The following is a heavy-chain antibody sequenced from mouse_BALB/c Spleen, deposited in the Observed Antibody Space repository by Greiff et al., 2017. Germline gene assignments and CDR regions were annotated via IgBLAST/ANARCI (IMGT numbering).Heavy chain of an antibody. Sequence: QVQLQQSGAELVRPGTSVKVSCKASGYAFTNYLIEWVKQRPGQGLEWIGVINPGSGGTNYNEKFKGKATLTADKSSSTAYMQLSSLTSDDSAVYFCARRFITTVVGAMDYWGQGTSVTVSS. CDR1: GYAFTNYL. CDR2: INPGSGGT. J-gene: IGHJ4*01. V-gene: IGHV1-54*01. D-gene: IGHD1-1*01. CDR3: ARRFITTVVGAMDY.